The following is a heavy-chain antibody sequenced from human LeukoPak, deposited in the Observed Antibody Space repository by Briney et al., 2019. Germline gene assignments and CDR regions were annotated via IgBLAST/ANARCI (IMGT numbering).Heavy chain of an antibody. CDR1: GFTFSTYS. D-gene: IGHD3-22*01. CDR2: ISSRGNSI. V-gene: IGHV3-21*01. Sequence: GGSLRLSCAASGFTFSTYSMNWVRQAPGKGLEWVSSISSRGNSIYYADSVKGRFTISRDNAKNSLYLQMNSLRAEDTAVYYCARDRSYYYDSSATNWFDPWGQGTLVTVSS. CDR3: ARDRSYYYDSSATNWFDP. J-gene: IGHJ5*02.